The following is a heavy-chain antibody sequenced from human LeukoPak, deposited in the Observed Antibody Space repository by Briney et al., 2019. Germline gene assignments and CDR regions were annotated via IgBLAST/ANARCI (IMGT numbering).Heavy chain of an antibody. Sequence: GEPLQISCKGSGYSFTSYWIGGVRPMPGKGLEWMGIIYPGDSDTKYSPSLQGQVTISAYKSISTAYLQWSSLKASNTAMYYCARRTGNSADYWGQGTLVTVSS. D-gene: IGHD3-9*01. J-gene: IGHJ4*02. CDR2: IYPGDSDT. CDR1: GYSFTSYW. V-gene: IGHV5-51*01. CDR3: ARRTGNSADY.